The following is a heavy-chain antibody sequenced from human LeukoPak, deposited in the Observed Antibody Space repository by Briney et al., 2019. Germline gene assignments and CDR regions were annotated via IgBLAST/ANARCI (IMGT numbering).Heavy chain of an antibody. CDR1: GFTFSSYG. CDR2: ISSSSSTI. V-gene: IGHV3-48*04. Sequence: GGSLRLSCAASGFTFSSYGMNWIRQAPGKGLEWVSYISSSSSTIYYADSVKGRFTISRDNAKNSLYLQMNSLRAEDTAVYYCARDEPNYYYMDVWGKGTTVTVSS. J-gene: IGHJ6*03. CDR3: ARDEPNYYYMDV.